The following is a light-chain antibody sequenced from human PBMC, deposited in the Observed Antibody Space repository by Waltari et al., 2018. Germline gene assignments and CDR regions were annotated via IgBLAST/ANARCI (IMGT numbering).Light chain of an antibody. CDR3: QQGYNTPLT. Sequence: DIQMTQSPSSLYASVGDKVTITCRASQGISSWLAWYQQKPGKAPKLLIYAASSLQSGVPSRFSGSGSGTDYTLTINSLQPEDFATYYCQQGYNTPLTFGGGTKVEIK. V-gene: IGKV1-12*01. CDR1: QGISSW. J-gene: IGKJ4*01. CDR2: AAS.